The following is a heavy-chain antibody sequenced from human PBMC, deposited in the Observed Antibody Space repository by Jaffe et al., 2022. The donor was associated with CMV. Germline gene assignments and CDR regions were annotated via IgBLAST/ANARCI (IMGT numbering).Heavy chain of an antibody. D-gene: IGHD6-6*01. Sequence: EVQLLESGGGLVQPGGSLRLSCAASGFTFSSYAMSWVRQAPGKGLEWVSAISGSGGSTYYADSVKGRFTISRDNSKNTLYLQMNSLRAEDTAVYYCAKNIAARLHYYYYYGMDVWGQGTTVTVSS. CDR1: GFTFSSYA. J-gene: IGHJ6*02. CDR2: ISGSGGST. V-gene: IGHV3-23*01. CDR3: AKNIAARLHYYYYYGMDV.